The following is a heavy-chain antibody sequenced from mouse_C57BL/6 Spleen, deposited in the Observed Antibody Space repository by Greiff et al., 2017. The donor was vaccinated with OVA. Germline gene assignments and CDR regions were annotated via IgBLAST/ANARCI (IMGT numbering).Heavy chain of an antibody. V-gene: IGHV5-17*01. CDR1: GFTFSDYG. CDR3: ARPGLGYYFDY. CDR2: ISSGSGTT. J-gene: IGHJ2*01. Sequence: EVMLVESGGGLVKPGGSLKLSCAASGFTFSDYGMHWVRQAPEQGLEWVAYISSGSGTTYYADTVKGRFTISRDNAKNTLFLQMTSLRSEDTAMYYCARPGLGYYFDYWGQGTTLTVSS. D-gene: IGHD3-3*01.